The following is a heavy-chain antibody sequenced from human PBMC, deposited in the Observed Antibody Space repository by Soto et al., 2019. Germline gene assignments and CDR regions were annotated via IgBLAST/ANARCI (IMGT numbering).Heavy chain of an antibody. CDR3: AASYGSGYRAFDY. D-gene: IGHD3-10*01. J-gene: IGHJ4*02. CDR1: GDTFSFYT. Sequence: QVQLVQSGTEVKKPGSSVKVSCKASGDTFSFYTINWVRQAPGLGLEWVGRINPIVSMPNYAQKFQGRVSMTADKSTSTAYMELRSLRSDDTAMYFCAASYGSGYRAFDYWGQGALVTVSS. V-gene: IGHV1-69*02. CDR2: INPIVSMP.